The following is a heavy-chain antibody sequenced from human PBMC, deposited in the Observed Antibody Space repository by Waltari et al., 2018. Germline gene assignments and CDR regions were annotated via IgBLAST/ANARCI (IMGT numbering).Heavy chain of an antibody. CDR1: GGSISSSSYY. D-gene: IGHD5-12*01. CDR2: IYYSGST. CDR3: ARDSVEMATIKWGGAFDI. Sequence: QLQLQESGPGLVKPSETLSLTCTVSGGSISSSSYYWGWIRPPPGKGLEWIGSIYYSGSTYYNPSLKSRVTISVDTSKNQFSLKLSSVTAADTAVYYCARDSVEMATIKWGGAFDIWGQGTMVTVSS. J-gene: IGHJ3*02. V-gene: IGHV4-39*07.